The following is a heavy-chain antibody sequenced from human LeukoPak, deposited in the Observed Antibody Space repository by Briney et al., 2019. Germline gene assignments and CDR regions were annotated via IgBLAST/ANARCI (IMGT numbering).Heavy chain of an antibody. D-gene: IGHD6-13*01. CDR1: GGSISSSNW. Sequence: SETLSLTCAVSGGSISSSNWWSWVRQPPGKGLEWIGEIYHSGSTNYNPSLKSRVTISVDTSKNQFSLKLSSVTAADTAVYYCARKRLYSSSWYGQNWFDPWGQGTLVTVSS. CDR3: ARKRLYSSSWYGQNWFDP. J-gene: IGHJ5*02. V-gene: IGHV4-4*02. CDR2: IYHSGST.